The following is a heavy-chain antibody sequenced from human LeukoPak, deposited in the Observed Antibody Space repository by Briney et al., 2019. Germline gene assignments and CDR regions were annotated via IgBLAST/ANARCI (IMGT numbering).Heavy chain of an antibody. CDR3: ARSFGGSGYSSSWYEIDY. D-gene: IGHD6-13*01. CDR2: ISSIGST. CDR1: DDSFSTHY. J-gene: IGHJ4*02. V-gene: IGHV4-59*11. Sequence: PSETLSLTCSVSDDSFSTHYWTWIRHPPGKGLEWIGYISSIGSTNYNPSLKSRVTITVDTSKKQFSLKMTSVTAADTAVYYCARSFGGSGYSSSWYEIDYWGQGTLVTVSS.